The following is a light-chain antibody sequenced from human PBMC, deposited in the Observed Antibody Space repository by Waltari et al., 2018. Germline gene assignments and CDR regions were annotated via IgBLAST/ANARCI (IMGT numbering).Light chain of an antibody. CDR1: QSLTKRY. V-gene: IGKV3-20*01. Sequence: VLTQSPGALSLPPGERVTLSCRASQSLTKRYLAWYQQKPGQAPRLLIYGASSRAAGIPDRVSGSGSGTDFTLTISRLEPEDFAVYYCQQYGSSIMYTFGQGTKLEIK. CDR2: GAS. CDR3: QQYGSSIMYT. J-gene: IGKJ2*01.